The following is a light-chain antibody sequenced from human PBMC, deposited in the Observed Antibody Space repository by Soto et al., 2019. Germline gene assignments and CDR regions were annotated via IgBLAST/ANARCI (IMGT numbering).Light chain of an antibody. V-gene: IGKV1-39*01. CDR1: QSFNSY. Sequence: DIQMTQSPSSLSASVGDRVTITCRASQSFNSYLNWYQQKPGKAPKLLIYAASSLHSGVPSRYSGSGSGTDFILTISSLQPEDFATYYCQQSYSTPPYTFGQGTKLEIK. J-gene: IGKJ2*01. CDR3: QQSYSTPPYT. CDR2: AAS.